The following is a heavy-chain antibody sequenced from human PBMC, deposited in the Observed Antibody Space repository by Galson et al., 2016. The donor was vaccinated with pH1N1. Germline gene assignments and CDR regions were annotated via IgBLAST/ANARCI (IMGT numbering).Heavy chain of an antibody. Sequence: WVGRTRHKDYGYTTEYAASVRGRFTISRDENSLYLQMNSLKVEDTAVYFCARIQPAVLNTHDFWGQGTLVSVSS. CDR2: TRHKDYGYTT. CDR3: ARIQPAVLNTHDF. V-gene: IGHV3-72*01. D-gene: IGHD1-14*01. J-gene: IGHJ4*02.